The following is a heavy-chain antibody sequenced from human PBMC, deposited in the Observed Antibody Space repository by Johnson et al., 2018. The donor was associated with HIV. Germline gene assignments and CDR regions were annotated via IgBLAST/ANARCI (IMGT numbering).Heavy chain of an antibody. J-gene: IGHJ3*02. CDR1: GFTFNSYA. CDR3: ARDTTMIVVSDAFDI. D-gene: IGHD3-22*01. Sequence: QVQLVESGGGVVRPGGSLRLSCAASGFTFNSYAMHWVRQAPGKGLEWVAVISYDGINKYYADSVKGRFTISRDNAKNSLYLQMNSLRAEDTALYYCARDTTMIVVSDAFDIWGQGTMVTVSS. CDR2: ISYDGINK. V-gene: IGHV3-30-3*01.